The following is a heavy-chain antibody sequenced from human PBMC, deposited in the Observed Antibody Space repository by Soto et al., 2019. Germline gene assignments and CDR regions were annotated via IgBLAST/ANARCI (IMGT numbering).Heavy chain of an antibody. Sequence: SETLSLTCTVSGGSISGSSYYWGWIRQPPGKGLEWIGNIYYSGSTYYNPSLKSRVTISVDTSKNQFSLRAEDMAVYYCARVSVRGQAAFDIWGQGTMVTVS. V-gene: IGHV4-39*01. CDR3: ARVSVRGQAAFDI. CDR1: GGSISGSSYY. D-gene: IGHD2-8*01. CDR2: IYYSGST. J-gene: IGHJ3*02.